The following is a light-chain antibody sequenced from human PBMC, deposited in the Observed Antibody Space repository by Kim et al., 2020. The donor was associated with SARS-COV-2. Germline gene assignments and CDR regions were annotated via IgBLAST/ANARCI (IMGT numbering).Light chain of an antibody. CDR1: SSNLGTNS. CDR3: AGWDDSLNAEV. Sequence: GPSVTISWPGSSSNLGTNSVHWYQQFPGTAPEVLIYQNNQRPPGVPDRFSGSKSGTSASLAISGPQSEDEGDYYCAGWDDSLNAEVFGGGTQLTVL. CDR2: QNN. J-gene: IGLJ3*02. V-gene: IGLV1-44*01.